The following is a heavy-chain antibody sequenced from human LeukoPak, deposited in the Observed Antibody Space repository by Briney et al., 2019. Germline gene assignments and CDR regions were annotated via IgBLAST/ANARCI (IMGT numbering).Heavy chain of an antibody. V-gene: IGHV4-4*07. J-gene: IGHJ4*02. Sequence: SETLSLTCTVSGGSISSYYWSWIRQPAGKGLEWIWRIYTSGSTNYTPSLKSRVTMSVDTSKNQFSLKLSSVTAADTAVYYCARDQGIAAAGTFDYWGQGTLVTVSS. D-gene: IGHD6-13*01. CDR2: IYTSGST. CDR3: ARDQGIAAAGTFDY. CDR1: GGSISSYY.